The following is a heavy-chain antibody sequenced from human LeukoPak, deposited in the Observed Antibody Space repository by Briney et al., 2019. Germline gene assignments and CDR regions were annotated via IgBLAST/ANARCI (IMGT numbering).Heavy chain of an antibody. Sequence: KPSETLSLTCTVSGGSISGYYWSWIRQPAGKGLEWIGRIYTSGSTNYNPSLKSRVTMSVDTSKNQFSLKLSSVTAADTAVYYCARDTVAVAAQPTFDIWGQGTMVTVSS. CDR2: IYTSGST. D-gene: IGHD6-19*01. CDR3: ARDTVAVAAQPTFDI. J-gene: IGHJ3*02. CDR1: GGSISGYY. V-gene: IGHV4-4*07.